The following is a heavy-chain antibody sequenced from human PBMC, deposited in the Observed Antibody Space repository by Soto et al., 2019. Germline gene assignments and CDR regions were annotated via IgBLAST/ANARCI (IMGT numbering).Heavy chain of an antibody. D-gene: IGHD1-26*01. CDR1: GFTFSGSA. Sequence: EVQLVESGGGLVQPGGSLKLSCAASGFTFSGSAMHWVRQASGKGLEWVGRIRSKANSYATAYAASVKGRFPISRDDSKHTAYLQINSLTTEDTAVYYCTRPRFSGSYHYWGQGTLVTVSS. J-gene: IGHJ4*02. CDR2: IRSKANSYAT. CDR3: TRPRFSGSYHY. V-gene: IGHV3-73*02.